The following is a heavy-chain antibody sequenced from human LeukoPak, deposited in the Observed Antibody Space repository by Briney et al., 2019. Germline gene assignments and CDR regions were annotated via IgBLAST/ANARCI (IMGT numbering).Heavy chain of an antibody. J-gene: IGHJ4*02. Sequence: GGSLRLSCEASGFIFNRDSMNWVRQAPGKGLEWISYISHDSGVKYYADSVRGRFTISRDNAQNSLHLHMHSLRAEDTAVYYCVRDNPRCCGVVPASIDDHWGQGTVVTVSS. CDR3: VRDNPRCCGVVPASIDDH. V-gene: IGHV3-48*01. CDR2: ISHDSGVK. CDR1: GFIFNRDS. D-gene: IGHD2-15*01.